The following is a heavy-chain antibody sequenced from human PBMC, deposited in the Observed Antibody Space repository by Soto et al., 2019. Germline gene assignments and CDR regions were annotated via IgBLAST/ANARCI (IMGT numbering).Heavy chain of an antibody. CDR2: ISGGGGTM. CDR3: ARDKSGSYSIDY. Sequence: GGSLRLSCAASGFTFNKYTTNWVRQAPGKGLEWLSYISGGGGTMFYADSVKGRVTISRDNAKNSLYLQMDSLRAEDTAVYYCARDKSGSYSIDYWGQGTLVTVSS. V-gene: IGHV3-48*04. D-gene: IGHD1-26*01. CDR1: GFTFNKYT. J-gene: IGHJ4*02.